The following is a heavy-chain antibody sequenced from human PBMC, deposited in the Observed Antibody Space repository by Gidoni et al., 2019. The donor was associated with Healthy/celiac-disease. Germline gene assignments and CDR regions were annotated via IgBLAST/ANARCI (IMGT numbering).Heavy chain of an antibody. V-gene: IGHV1-3*01. J-gene: IGHJ6*02. D-gene: IGHD2-15*01. CDR3: ARENGPAGAWPRPRYCSGGSCYRPLNYYYYYGMDV. CDR1: GYTFTSYA. Sequence: GYTFTSYAMHWVRQAPGQRLEWMGWINAGNGNTKYSQKFQGRVTITRDTSASTAYMELSSLRSEDTAVYYCARENGPAGAWPRPRYCSGGSCYRPLNYYYYYGMDVWGQGTTVTVSS. CDR2: INAGNGNT.